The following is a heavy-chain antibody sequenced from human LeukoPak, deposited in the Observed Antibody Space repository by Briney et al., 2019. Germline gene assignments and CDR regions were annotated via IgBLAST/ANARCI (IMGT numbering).Heavy chain of an antibody. CDR1: GDSISGSNYH. CDR3: AREPDA. J-gene: IGHJ5*02. Sequence: SETLSLTCTVSGDSISGSNYHWGWIRQPPGKGLEWLGTVHHTGRAFYNPSLRGRTTVSVDTSKNQFSLKLTSVTAADTAVYYCAREPDAWGQGTMVTVSS. CDR2: VHHTGRA. V-gene: IGHV4-39*07.